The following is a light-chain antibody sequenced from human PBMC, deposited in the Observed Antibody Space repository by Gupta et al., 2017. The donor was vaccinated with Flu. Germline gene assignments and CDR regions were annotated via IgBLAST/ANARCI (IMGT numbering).Light chain of an antibody. Sequence: EIVLTYAPGTLSLSLGETATLPFRAIQSLSNNYLAWYQQKLGQPPRVLIYGASSRATGVPDRFSGSGSGTEFSLIIGILEPEDFAVYYCQQDCSSPVTFGQGTKLEI. V-gene: IGKV3-20*01. CDR1: QSLSNNY. CDR3: QQDCSSPVT. CDR2: GAS. J-gene: IGKJ2*01.